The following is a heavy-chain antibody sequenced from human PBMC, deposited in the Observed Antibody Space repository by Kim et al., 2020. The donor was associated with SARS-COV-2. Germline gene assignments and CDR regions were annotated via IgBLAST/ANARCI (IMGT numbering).Heavy chain of an antibody. V-gene: IGHV3-30*04. J-gene: IGHJ6*02. D-gene: IGHD6-19*01. Sequence: GGSLRLSCAASGFTFSSYAMHWVRQAPGKGLEWVAVISYDGSNKYYADSVKGRFTISRDNSKNTLYLQMNSLRAEDTAVYYCARSFQLAVAGMRFRGGEYYYYGMDVWGQGTTVTVSS. CDR3: ARSFQLAVAGMRFRGGEYYYYGMDV. CDR2: ISYDGSNK. CDR1: GFTFSSYA.